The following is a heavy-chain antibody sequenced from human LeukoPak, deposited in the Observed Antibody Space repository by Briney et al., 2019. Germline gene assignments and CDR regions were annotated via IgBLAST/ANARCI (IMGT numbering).Heavy chain of an antibody. V-gene: IGHV3-7*01. Sequence: PGGSLRLSCAASGFTFSSYWMSWVRQAPGKGLEWVANIKQDGSEKYYVDSVKGRFTISRDNAKNSLYLQMNSLRAEDTAVYYCASDEQIAAAGTDAFDIWGQGTMVTVSS. CDR1: GFTFSSYW. CDR2: IKQDGSEK. D-gene: IGHD6-13*01. CDR3: ASDEQIAAAGTDAFDI. J-gene: IGHJ3*02.